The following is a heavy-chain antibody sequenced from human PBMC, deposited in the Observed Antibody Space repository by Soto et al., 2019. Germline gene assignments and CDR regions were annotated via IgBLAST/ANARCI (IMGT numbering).Heavy chain of an antibody. CDR2: ISSTSSTI. CDR3: ASWPDAADY. J-gene: IGHJ4*02. Sequence: PGGSLRLSCAASGITFSSCSMNWVRQAPGKGLEWLSYISSTSSTIYYAASVKGRFTISRDNAKNSLYLQMNSLRDEDTAVYYCASWPDAADYWGQGTLVTVSS. CDR1: GITFSSCS. D-gene: IGHD6-25*01. V-gene: IGHV3-48*02.